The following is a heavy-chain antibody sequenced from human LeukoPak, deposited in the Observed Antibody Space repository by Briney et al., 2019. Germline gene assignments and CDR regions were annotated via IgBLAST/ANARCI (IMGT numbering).Heavy chain of an antibody. Sequence: PGGSLRLSCAASGFTFSNAWMSWVRQAPGKGLEWVGRIKSKTDGGTTDYAAPVKGRFTISRDDSKNTLYLQMNSLKTEDIAVYYCTTDPAGYSYGFGYGYRGQGTLVTVSS. CDR2: IKSKTDGGTT. V-gene: IGHV3-15*01. D-gene: IGHD5-18*01. CDR1: GFTFSNAW. CDR3: TTDPAGYSYGFGYGY. J-gene: IGHJ4*02.